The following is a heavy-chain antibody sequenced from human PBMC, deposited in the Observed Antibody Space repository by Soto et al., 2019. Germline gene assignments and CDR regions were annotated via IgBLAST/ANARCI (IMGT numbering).Heavy chain of an antibody. CDR3: ARDHVRYFDPYYYYGMDV. J-gene: IGHJ6*02. V-gene: IGHV3-74*01. CDR2: VKSDGSAP. Sequence: GGSLRLSCEASGFTFSEYYMSLIRQAPGKGLVWVSRVKSDGSAPSYADSVRGRFTISRDNAKNTVHLQMNSLRAEDTAVYYCARDHVRYFDPYYYYGMDVWGQGTTVTVSS. CDR1: GFTFSEYY. D-gene: IGHD3-9*01.